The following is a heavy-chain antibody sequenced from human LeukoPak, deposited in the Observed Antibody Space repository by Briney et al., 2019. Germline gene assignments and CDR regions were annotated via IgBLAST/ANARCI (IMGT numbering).Heavy chain of an antibody. Sequence: GGSLRLSCAASGFTFSSYSMNWVRQAPGKGLEWVANIKQDGSEKYYVDSVKGRFTISRDNAKNSLYLQMNSLRAEDTAVYYCSTKNGDYWGQGTLVTVSS. J-gene: IGHJ4*02. D-gene: IGHD1-1*01. CDR2: IKQDGSEK. CDR1: GFTFSSYS. CDR3: STKNGDY. V-gene: IGHV3-7*01.